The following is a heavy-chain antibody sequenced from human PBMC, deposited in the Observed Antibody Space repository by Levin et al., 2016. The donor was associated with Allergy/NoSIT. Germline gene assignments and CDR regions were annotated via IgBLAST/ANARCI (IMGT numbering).Heavy chain of an antibody. CDR3: ARDNHAFDH. V-gene: IGHV1-46*01. CDR2: IYPRDGTT. CDR1: GYIFTNNY. D-gene: IGHD1-14*01. J-gene: IGHJ4*02. Sequence: ASVKVSCKASGYIFTNNYMHWVRQAPGQGLEWMGMIYPRDGTTSYSQKFQDRLTMTSDTSTSTMYMELSSLRSEDTAIYYCARDNHAFDHWGQGTLVTVSS.